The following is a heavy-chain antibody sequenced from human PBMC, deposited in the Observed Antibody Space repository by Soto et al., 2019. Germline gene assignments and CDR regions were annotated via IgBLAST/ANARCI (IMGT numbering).Heavy chain of an antibody. CDR3: ARVGGRSWFRGEYYFDY. CDR1: GGSISSYY. Sequence: PSETLSLTCTVSGGSISSYYWSWIRQPPGKGLEWIGYIYYSGSTNYNPSLKSRVTISVDTSKNQFSLKLSSVTAADTAVYYCARVGGRSWFRGEYYFDYWGQGTLVTVSS. D-gene: IGHD6-13*01. J-gene: IGHJ4*02. V-gene: IGHV4-59*01. CDR2: IYYSGST.